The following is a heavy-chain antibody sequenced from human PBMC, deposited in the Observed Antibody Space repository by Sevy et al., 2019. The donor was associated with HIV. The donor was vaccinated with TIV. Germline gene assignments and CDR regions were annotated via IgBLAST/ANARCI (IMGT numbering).Heavy chain of an antibody. Sequence: GGSLRLSCAGSGVTTEDYGMHWVRQAPGKGLEWVAVMSHDGNYKNHADSVKVRFTISRDNFKNTLYLQMNSLRVEDTAVYFCARLFSCGGDCYYLDYWGQGAPVTVSS. CDR2: MSHDGNYK. J-gene: IGHJ4*02. D-gene: IGHD2-21*02. CDR3: ARLFSCGGDCYYLDY. V-gene: IGHV3-30*03. CDR1: GVTTEDYG.